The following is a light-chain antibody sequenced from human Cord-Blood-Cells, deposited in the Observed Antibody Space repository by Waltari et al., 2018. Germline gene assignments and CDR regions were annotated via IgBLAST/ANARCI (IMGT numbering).Light chain of an antibody. J-gene: IGKJ4*01. Sequence: MLLTHSPATLSLSPGRGATFSCRASHSVSSSYLAWYQQKPGQAPRLLIYGASSRATGIPDRFSGSGSGTDFTLTISRLEPEDFAVYYCQQYGSSPRTLTFGGGTQVEIK. CDR1: HSVSSSY. V-gene: IGKV3-20*01. CDR2: GAS. CDR3: QQYGSSPRTLT.